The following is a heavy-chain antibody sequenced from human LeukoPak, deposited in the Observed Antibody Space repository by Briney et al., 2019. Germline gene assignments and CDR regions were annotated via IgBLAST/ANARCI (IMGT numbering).Heavy chain of an antibody. V-gene: IGHV3-30*18. CDR1: GFTSSSYG. D-gene: IGHD5-18*01. J-gene: IGHJ4*02. Sequence: PGGSLRLSCAASGFTSSSYGMHWVRQAPGKGLEWVAVISYDGSNKYYADSVKGRFTISRDNSKNTLYLQMNSLRAEDTAVYYCAKQDTAMVTPLDYWGQGTLVTVSS. CDR2: ISYDGSNK. CDR3: AKQDTAMVTPLDY.